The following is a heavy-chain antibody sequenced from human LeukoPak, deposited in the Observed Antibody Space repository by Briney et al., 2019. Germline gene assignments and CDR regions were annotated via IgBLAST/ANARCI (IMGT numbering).Heavy chain of an antibody. D-gene: IGHD6-19*01. CDR3: AKGAVAGNQKPGGY. CDR2: ISGSGGST. Sequence: GGSLRLSCAASGVIFSSCAMSWVRQAPGKGLEWVSAISGSGGSTYYADSVKGRFTISRDNSKNTLYLQMNSLRAEDTAVYYCAKGAVAGNQKPGGYWGQGTLVTVSS. V-gene: IGHV3-23*01. CDR1: GVIFSSCA. J-gene: IGHJ4*02.